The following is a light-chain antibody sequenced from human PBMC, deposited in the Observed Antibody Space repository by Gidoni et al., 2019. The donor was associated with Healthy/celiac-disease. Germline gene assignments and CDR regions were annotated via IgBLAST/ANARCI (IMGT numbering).Light chain of an antibody. CDR1: QRVSSY. J-gene: IGKJ5*01. CDR2: DAS. CDR3: QQRRGT. V-gene: IGKV3-11*01. Sequence: EIVLTQSPATLSLSPGERATLSCRASQRVSSYLAWYQQKPGQAPRLLIYDASNRATGIPARFSGSGSGTDFTLTISSLEPEDFAVYYCQQRRGTFGQGTRLEIK.